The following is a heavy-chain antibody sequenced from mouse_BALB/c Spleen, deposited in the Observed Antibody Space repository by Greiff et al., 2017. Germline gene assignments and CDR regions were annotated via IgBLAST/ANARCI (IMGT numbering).Heavy chain of an antibody. J-gene: IGHJ3*01. V-gene: IGHV10S3*01. CDR3: VRDPGTWFAY. CDR1: GFTFNTNA. CDR2: IRSKSNNYAT. Sequence: GGGLVQPKGSLKLSCAASGFTFNTNAMNWVRQAPGKGLEWVARIRSKSNNYATYYADSVKDRFTISRDDSQSMLYLQMNNLKTEDTAMYYCVRDPGTWFAYWGQGTLVTVSA.